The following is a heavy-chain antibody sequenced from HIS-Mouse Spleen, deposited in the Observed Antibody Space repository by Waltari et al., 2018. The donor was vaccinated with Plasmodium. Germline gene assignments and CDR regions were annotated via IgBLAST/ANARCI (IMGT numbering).Heavy chain of an antibody. CDR3: ARVLGYKAAAGTFVEYFQH. CDR1: GYTFTGYY. V-gene: IGHV1-2*02. Sequence: QVQLVQSGAKVTKPGASVKVSCKASGYTFTGYYMPWVRQPPGQGFEWMGWINPNSGGTNYAQKFQGRVTMTRDTSISTAYMELSRLRSDDTAVYYCARVLGYKAAAGTFVEYFQHWGQGTLVTVSS. D-gene: IGHD6-13*01. J-gene: IGHJ1*01. CDR2: INPNSGGT.